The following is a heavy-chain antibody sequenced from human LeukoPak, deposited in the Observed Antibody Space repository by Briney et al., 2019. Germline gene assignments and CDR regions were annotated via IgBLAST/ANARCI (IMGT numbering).Heavy chain of an antibody. CDR1: GFTVSSNY. J-gene: IGHJ6*03. V-gene: IGHV3-66*01. CDR3: ARDGPKYSYGATGYYMDV. Sequence: GGSLRLSCAASGFTVSSNYMSWVRQAPGKGLEWVAVIYSGGSTYYADSVKGRFTISRDNSKNTLYLQMNSLRAEDTAVYYCARDGPKYSYGATGYYMDVWGKGTTVTVSS. CDR2: IYSGGST. D-gene: IGHD5-18*01.